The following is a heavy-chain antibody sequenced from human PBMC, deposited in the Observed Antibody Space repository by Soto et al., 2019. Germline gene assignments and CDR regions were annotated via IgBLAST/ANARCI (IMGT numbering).Heavy chain of an antibody. CDR3: ASGSSGYPSPDYSDY. CDR2: IYYSGST. V-gene: IGHV4-31*03. J-gene: IGHJ4*02. CDR1: GVSISSGGYY. Sequence: SETLSLTCTVSGVSISSGGYYWSWIRQHPGKGLEWIGYIYYSGSTYYNPSLKSRVTISVDTSKNQFSLKLSSVTAADTAVYYCASGSSGYPSPDYSDYWGQGTLVTVSS. D-gene: IGHD3-22*01.